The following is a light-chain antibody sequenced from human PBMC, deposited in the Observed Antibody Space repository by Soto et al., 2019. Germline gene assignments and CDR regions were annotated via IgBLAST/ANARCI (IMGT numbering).Light chain of an antibody. V-gene: IGLV2-14*01. CDR3: SSYTSTSTPWV. Sequence: QSVLTQPASVSGSPGQSITIFCSGTSSDVGAYKFVSWYRHHPGKAPQVMIYEVSNRPSGVSNLFSGSKSVNTASLTISGLQPEDEGDYYCSSYTSTSTPWVFGGGTKLTVL. J-gene: IGLJ3*02. CDR1: SSDVGAYKF. CDR2: EVS.